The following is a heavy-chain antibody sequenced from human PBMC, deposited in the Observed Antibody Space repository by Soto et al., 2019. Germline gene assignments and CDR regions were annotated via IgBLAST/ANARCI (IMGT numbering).Heavy chain of an antibody. CDR2: LGGSGGST. D-gene: IGHD1-26*01. J-gene: IGHJ4*02. CDR1: GFTFSSYA. CDR3: ARRGSGSYYDY. V-gene: IGHV3-23*01. Sequence: EVQLLESGGGLVQPGGSLRLSCAASGFTFSSYAMRCVRHAPGNGLEWVSALGGSGGSTYYEDFVKGRFTISKDNSKNKMYLQMNSLRAEDTAVYYCARRGSGSYYDYWGQGTLVTVSS.